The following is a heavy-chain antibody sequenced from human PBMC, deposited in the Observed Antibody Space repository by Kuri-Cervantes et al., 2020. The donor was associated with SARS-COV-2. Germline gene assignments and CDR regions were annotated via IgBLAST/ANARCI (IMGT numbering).Heavy chain of an antibody. CDR2: INHSGST. D-gene: IGHD2/OR15-2a*01. J-gene: IGHJ6*02. CDR3: ARGSIRVYYYYGMDV. Sequence: SQTLSLTCAVYGGSFGGYYWSWIRQPPGKGLEWIGEINHSGSTNYNPSLKSRVTISVDTSKDQFSLKLSSVTAADTAVYYCARGSIRVYYYYGMDVWGQGTTVTVSS. V-gene: IGHV4-34*01. CDR1: GGSFGGYY.